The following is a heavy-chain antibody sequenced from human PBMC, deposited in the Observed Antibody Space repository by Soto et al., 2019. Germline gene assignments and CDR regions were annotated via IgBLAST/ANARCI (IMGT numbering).Heavy chain of an antibody. CDR2: ISTDASST. J-gene: IGHJ1*01. V-gene: IGHV3-74*01. CDR1: GFTFSSYW. Sequence: EVQLVESGGGLGQPGGSLRLPCAASGFTFSSYWMHWVRQAPGKGLVWGSSISTDASSTSYADPVKDRFTISRDNAKNTLYLHMNSVKAEDTAVYYCARLPNKSPQNWGQGTLVIVSP. CDR3: ARLPNKSPQN.